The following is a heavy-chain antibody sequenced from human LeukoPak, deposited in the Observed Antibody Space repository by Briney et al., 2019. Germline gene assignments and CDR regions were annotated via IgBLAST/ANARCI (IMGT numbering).Heavy chain of an antibody. V-gene: IGHV1-8*03. CDR2: MNPNSGNT. J-gene: IGHJ6*03. CDR1: GYTFTSYD. CDR3: ARGRAVFPYYYMDV. Sequence: ASVKVSCKASGYTFTSYDINWVRQATGQGLEWRGWMNPNSGNTGYAQKFQGRVTITRNTSISTAYMELSSLRSEDTAVYYCARGRAVFPYYYMDVWGKGTTVTVSS.